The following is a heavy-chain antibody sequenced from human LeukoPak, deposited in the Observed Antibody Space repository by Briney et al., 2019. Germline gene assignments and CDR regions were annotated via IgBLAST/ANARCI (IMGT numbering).Heavy chain of an antibody. CDR1: GFTFSNAW. D-gene: IGHD6-13*01. J-gene: IGHJ6*02. CDR2: IKSKTDGGTT. Sequence: GGSLRLPCAASGFTFSNAWMNWVRQAPGKGLEWVGRIKSKTDGGTTDYAAPVKGRFTISRDDSKNTLYLQMNSLKTEDTAVYYCTTDEVRYSSSWPLTYGMDVWGQGTTVTVSS. CDR3: TTDEVRYSSSWPLTYGMDV. V-gene: IGHV3-15*01.